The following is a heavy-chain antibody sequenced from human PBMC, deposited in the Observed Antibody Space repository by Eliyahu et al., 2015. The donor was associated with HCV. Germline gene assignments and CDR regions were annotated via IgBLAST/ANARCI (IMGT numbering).Heavy chain of an antibody. Sequence: QVQLVESGGGVVQPGRSLXLSCAASGFTFXSFGVNWFRQAPGKGLEWVAAISYDGSNKYYADSVKGRFTISRDNSKNTLYLQMNSLRAEDTAVYYCARRYYDIRRGLDGMDVWGQGTTVTVSS. CDR1: GFTFXSFG. CDR2: ISYDGSNK. V-gene: IGHV3-30*01. D-gene: IGHD3-16*01. CDR3: ARRYYDIRRGLDGMDV. J-gene: IGHJ6*02.